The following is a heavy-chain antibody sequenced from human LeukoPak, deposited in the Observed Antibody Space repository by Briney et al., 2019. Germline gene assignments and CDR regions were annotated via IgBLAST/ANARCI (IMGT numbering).Heavy chain of an antibody. CDR3: ARDHINVNAFGI. V-gene: IGHV3-30*04. D-gene: IGHD3-16*02. J-gene: IGHJ3*02. Sequence: GGSLRLSCAASGFTFSSYAMHWVRQAPGKGLEWVAVISYDGSNKYYADSVKGRFTISRDNSKNTLYLQMNSLRAEDTAVYYCARDHINVNAFGIWGQGTMVTVSS. CDR2: ISYDGSNK. CDR1: GFTFSSYA.